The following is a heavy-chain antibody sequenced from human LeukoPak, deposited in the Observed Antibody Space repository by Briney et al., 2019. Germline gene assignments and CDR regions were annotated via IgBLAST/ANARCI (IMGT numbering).Heavy chain of an antibody. CDR1: GGTFSSYA. J-gene: IGHJ4*02. V-gene: IGHV1-69*04. D-gene: IGHD1-26*01. Sequence: GASVKVSCKASGGTFSSYAIGWVRQAPGQGLEWMGRIIPILGIANYAQKFQGRVTITADKSTSTAYMELSSLRSEDTAVYYCAIVGAWGIFDYWGQGTLVTVSS. CDR2: IIPILGIA. CDR3: AIVGAWGIFDY.